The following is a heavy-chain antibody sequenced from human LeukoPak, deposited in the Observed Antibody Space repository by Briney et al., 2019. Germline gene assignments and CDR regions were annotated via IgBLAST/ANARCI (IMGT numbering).Heavy chain of an antibody. CDR2: INHSGST. J-gene: IGHJ6*02. V-gene: IGHV4-34*01. CDR3: ARGRIRYCSGGSCAYCYYYGTDV. D-gene: IGHD2-15*01. Sequence: KPSETLSLTCAVYGGSFSGYYWSWIRQPPGEGLEWIGEINHSGSTNYNPSLKSRVTISVDTSKNQFSLKLSSVTAADTAVYYCARGRIRYCSGGSCAYCYYYGTDVWGQGTTVTVSS. CDR1: GGSFSGYY.